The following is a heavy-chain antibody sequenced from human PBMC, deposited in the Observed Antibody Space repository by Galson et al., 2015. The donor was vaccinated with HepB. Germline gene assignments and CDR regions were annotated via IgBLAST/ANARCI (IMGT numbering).Heavy chain of an antibody. Sequence: CAISGDSVSSNSAAWNWIRQSPSRGLEWLGRTYYRSKWYNDYAVSVKSRITINPDTSKNQFSLQLSSVTPEDTAVYYCARAPHAVAGRYYYYGMDVWGQGTTVTVSS. CDR2: TYYRSKWYN. J-gene: IGHJ6*02. CDR3: ARAPHAVAGRYYYYGMDV. CDR1: GDSVSSNSAA. D-gene: IGHD6-19*01. V-gene: IGHV6-1*01.